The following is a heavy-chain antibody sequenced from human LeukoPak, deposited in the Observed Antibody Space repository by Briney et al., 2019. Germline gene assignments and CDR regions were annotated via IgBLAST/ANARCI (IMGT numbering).Heavy chain of an antibody. V-gene: IGHV1-18*01. Sequence: ASVTVSFKASGYSFRGYGISWVRQAPGQGLEWMGWISAYNDKTIYAQKFQGRLTLTTDTSTTSVHMELRTLNSDDTAVYYCARWQWVSQNYYYMDVWGNGTTVIVSS. CDR2: ISAYNDKT. D-gene: IGHD6-19*01. CDR1: GYSFRGYG. J-gene: IGHJ6*03. CDR3: ARWQWVSQNYYYMDV.